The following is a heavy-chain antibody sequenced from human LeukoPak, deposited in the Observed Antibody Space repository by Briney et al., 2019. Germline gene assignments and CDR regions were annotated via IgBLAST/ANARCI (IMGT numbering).Heavy chain of an antibody. J-gene: IGHJ4*02. CDR3: ARAYCSGGSCDPFDS. CDR2: ITSDGYDT. V-gene: IGHV3-74*01. CDR1: GFTFSSYW. D-gene: IGHD2-15*01. Sequence: GGSLRVSCADSGFTFSSYWMHWVRQAPGKGLVWVSRITSDGYDTSYADSVKGRFTIARDNAKNTLYLQMTSLRVEDTAVYYCARAYCSGGSCDPFDSWGQGTLVTVSS.